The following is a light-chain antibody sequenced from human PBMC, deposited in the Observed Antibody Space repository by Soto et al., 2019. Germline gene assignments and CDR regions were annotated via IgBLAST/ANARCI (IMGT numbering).Light chain of an antibody. V-gene: IGLV1-40*01. Sequence: QSALTQPPSVSGAPGQRVTISCTGSSSNIGAGYGVHWYQQLPGKAPKLLISGNTNRPSGVPDRFSGSKSATSASLAITGLQAEDEADYYCQSFDSSLNGVVFGGGTQLTVL. CDR2: GNT. J-gene: IGLJ3*02. CDR3: QSFDSSLNGVV. CDR1: SSNIGAGYG.